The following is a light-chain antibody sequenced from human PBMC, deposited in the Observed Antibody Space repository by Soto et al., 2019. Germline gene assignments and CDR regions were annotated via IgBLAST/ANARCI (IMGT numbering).Light chain of an antibody. CDR2: SAS. Sequence: PRTLYLSPGERVTLSCRASQSVSSSYLTWYQQKPGQAPRLLIYSASTRATGIPDRFSGSGSGTDFTLTISRLEPEDFAVYYCQQYGSSLSTAFGQETRLEIK. CDR3: QQYGSSLSTA. V-gene: IGKV3-20*01. J-gene: IGKJ5*01. CDR1: QSVSSSY.